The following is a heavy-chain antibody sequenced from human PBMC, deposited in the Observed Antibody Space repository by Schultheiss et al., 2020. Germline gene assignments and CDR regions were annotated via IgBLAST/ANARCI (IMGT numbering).Heavy chain of an antibody. J-gene: IGHJ4*02. CDR3: ARVSYSNYLYYFDY. CDR1: GGSISSSSYH. D-gene: IGHD4-11*01. CDR2: INHSGST. V-gene: IGHV4-39*01. Sequence: SETLSLTCTVSGGSISSSSYHWGWIRQPPGKGLEWIGEINHSGSTNYNPSLKSRVTMSVDTSKNQFSLKLSSVTAADTAVYYCARVSYSNYLYYFDYWGQGTLVKVSS.